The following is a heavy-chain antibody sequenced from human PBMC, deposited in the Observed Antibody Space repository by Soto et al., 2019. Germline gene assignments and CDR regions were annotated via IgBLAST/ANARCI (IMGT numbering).Heavy chain of an antibody. CDR1: GFSLSNARMG. J-gene: IGHJ4*02. Sequence: SGPTLVNPTETLTLTCTVSGFSLSNARMGVSWIRQPPGKALEWLAHIFSNDEKSYSTSLKSRLTISKDTSKSQVVLTMTNMDPVDTATYYCARADSSEPTYYFDYWGQGTLVTVSS. D-gene: IGHD6-25*01. CDR3: ARADSSEPTYYFDY. CDR2: IFSNDEK. V-gene: IGHV2-26*01.